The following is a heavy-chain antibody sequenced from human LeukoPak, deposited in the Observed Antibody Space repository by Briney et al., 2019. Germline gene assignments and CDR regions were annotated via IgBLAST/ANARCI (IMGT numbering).Heavy chain of an antibody. J-gene: IGHJ4*02. Sequence: GGSLRLSCAASGFTFSSYSMNWVRQAPGKGLEWVSSISNSSTYIYYADSVKGRFTISRDNAKYSLYLQMNSLRAEDTAVYYCARDLDGDYASYWGQGTLVTVSS. CDR1: GFTFSSYS. V-gene: IGHV3-21*01. CDR3: ARDLDGDYASY. CDR2: ISNSSTYI. D-gene: IGHD4-17*01.